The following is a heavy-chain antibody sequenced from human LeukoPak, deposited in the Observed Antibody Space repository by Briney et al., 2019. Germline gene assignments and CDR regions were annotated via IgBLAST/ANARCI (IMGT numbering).Heavy chain of an antibody. CDR1: SGSISSGSYY. CDR3: ARQSIFGVVIIGPGAFDI. V-gene: IGHV4-39*01. D-gene: IGHD3-3*01. CDR2: IHYSGST. Sequence: SETLSLTCTVSSGSISSGSYYWGWIRQPPGKGLEWIGSIHYSGSTYYNPSLKSRVTISVDTSKNQFSLKLSSVTAADTAVYYCARQSIFGVVIIGPGAFDIWGQGTMVTVSS. J-gene: IGHJ3*02.